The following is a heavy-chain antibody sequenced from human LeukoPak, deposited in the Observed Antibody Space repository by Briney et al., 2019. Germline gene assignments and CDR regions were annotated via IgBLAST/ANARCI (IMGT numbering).Heavy chain of an antibody. CDR1: GFTFNCA. Sequence: GGSLRLSCAASGFTFNCAMSWVRQAPGKGLEWVSSISGSGGSTYYADSVKGRFTISRDNSKNTLYLQMNSLRAEDTAVYYCAKGPNVAVAGTDYWGQGTLVTVSS. J-gene: IGHJ4*02. CDR3: AKGPNVAVAGTDY. V-gene: IGHV3-23*01. CDR2: ISGSGGST. D-gene: IGHD6-19*01.